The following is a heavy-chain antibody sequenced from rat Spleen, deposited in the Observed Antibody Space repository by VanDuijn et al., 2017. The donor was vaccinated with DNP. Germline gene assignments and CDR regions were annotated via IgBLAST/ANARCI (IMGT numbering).Heavy chain of an antibody. CDR3: ATSPGPNWFAY. V-gene: IGHV5S10*01. CDR1: GFTFSDYY. Sequence: EVQLVESGGGLVQPGNSLKLSCAASGFTFSDYYMAWVRQAPKKGLEWVAAISPSGSRTYYPDSVKGRFTISRDNANHTLYLQMDSLRSEDTATYYCATSPGPNWFAYWGQGTLVTVSS. CDR2: ISPSGSRT. D-gene: IGHD1-4*01. J-gene: IGHJ3*01.